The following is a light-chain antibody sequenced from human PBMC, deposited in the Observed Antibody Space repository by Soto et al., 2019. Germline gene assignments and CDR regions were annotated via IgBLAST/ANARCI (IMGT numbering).Light chain of an antibody. CDR3: HQYNKWPRT. V-gene: IGKV3-15*01. J-gene: IGKJ1*01. CDR2: GAS. Sequence: EIVLTQSPGTLSLSPGERATLSCRASQSVSNNYLAWYQQKPGQAPGLLIYGASTRATGIPARFSGSGSGTEFTLTITSLQSEDFAVYFCHQYNKWPRTFGRGTKVDI. CDR1: QSVSNN.